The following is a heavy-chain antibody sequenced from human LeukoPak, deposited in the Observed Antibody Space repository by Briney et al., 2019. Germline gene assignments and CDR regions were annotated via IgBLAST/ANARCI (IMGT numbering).Heavy chain of an antibody. CDR1: GFTFSSYA. D-gene: IGHD6-13*01. CDR2: FSATDGSA. CDR3: AKARIASAGTGAFDV. V-gene: IGHV3-23*01. J-gene: IGHJ3*01. Sequence: GGSLRLSCADSGFTFSSYAMSWVRQAPGKGLEWVSAFSATDGSAQYAESVKGRFTISRDNSKNSLYLQMNSLRDEDTAVYYCAKARIASAGTGAFDVWGQGTMVTVSS.